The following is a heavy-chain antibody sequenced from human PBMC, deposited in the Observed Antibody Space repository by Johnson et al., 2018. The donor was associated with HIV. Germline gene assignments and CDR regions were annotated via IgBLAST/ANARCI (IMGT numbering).Heavy chain of an antibody. J-gene: IGHJ3*02. Sequence: QVQVVESGGGVVQPGRSLRLSCAASGFTFSSYAMHWVRQAPGKGLEWVAVISYDGSNKYYADSVKGRFTISRDNSKNTLYLQMNSLRAEDTAVYYCARDPEYSSSYDAFDIWGQGTMVTVSS. CDR2: ISYDGSNK. D-gene: IGHD6-6*01. CDR1: GFTFSSYA. V-gene: IGHV3-30-3*01. CDR3: ARDPEYSSSYDAFDI.